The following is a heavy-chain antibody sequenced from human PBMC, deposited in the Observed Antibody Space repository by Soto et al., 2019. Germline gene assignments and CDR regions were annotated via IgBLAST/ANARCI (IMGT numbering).Heavy chain of an antibody. CDR2: INAGNGNT. J-gene: IGHJ4*02. D-gene: IGHD3-22*01. Sequence: GASVKVSCKASGYTFTSYAMHWVRQAPGQRLEWMGWINAGNGNTKYSQKFQGRVTITRDTSASTAYMELSSLRSEDTAVYYCARAPHYYDSTYFDYWGQGTLVTVSS. V-gene: IGHV1-3*01. CDR1: GYTFTSYA. CDR3: ARAPHYYDSTYFDY.